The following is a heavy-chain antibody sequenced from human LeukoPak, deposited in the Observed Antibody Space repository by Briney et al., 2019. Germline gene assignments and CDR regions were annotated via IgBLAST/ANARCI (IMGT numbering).Heavy chain of an antibody. V-gene: IGHV1-69*13. D-gene: IGHD3-3*01. CDR2: IIPMFRTP. J-gene: IGHJ1*01. Sequence: SVKVPCKASGGSFTSYAINWVRQAPGRGLEWMGRIIPMFRTPNYAQDFQDKVTITADDSTGTVYMELSSLRSEDTAVYYCARDQGGVTGVFQHWGQGSLVIVSS. CDR1: GGSFTSYA. CDR3: ARDQGGVTGVFQH.